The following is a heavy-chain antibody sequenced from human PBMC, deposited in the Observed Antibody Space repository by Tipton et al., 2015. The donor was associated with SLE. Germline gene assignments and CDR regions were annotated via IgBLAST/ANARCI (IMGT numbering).Heavy chain of an antibody. J-gene: IGHJ4*02. CDR3: ARDYEAEYGDYDYFDY. D-gene: IGHD5-12*01. V-gene: IGHV3-7*01. Sequence: SLRLSCAASGFSFSNYWMSWVRQAPGKGLEWVANIKQDGSERYYVDSVKGRFTISRDNAKSSLYLQMNSLRAEDTAVYFWARDYEAEYGDYDYFDYWGQGTLVPVSS. CDR2: IKQDGSER. CDR1: GFSFSNYW.